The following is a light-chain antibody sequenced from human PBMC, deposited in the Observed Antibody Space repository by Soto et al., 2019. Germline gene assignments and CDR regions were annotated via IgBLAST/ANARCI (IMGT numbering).Light chain of an antibody. Sequence: NFMLTQPHSVSESPGKTVTISCTRSSGSIASNYVQWYQQRPGSAPTTVIYEDNQRPSGVPDRFSGSIDSSSNSASLTISRLKTEDEADYYCQSYHNSNVVCGGGTKLTVL. CDR3: QSYHNSNVV. V-gene: IGLV6-57*04. CDR2: EDN. CDR1: SGSIASNY. J-gene: IGLJ2*01.